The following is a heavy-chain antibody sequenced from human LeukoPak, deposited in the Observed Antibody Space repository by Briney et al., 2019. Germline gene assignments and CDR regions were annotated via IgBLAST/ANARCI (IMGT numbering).Heavy chain of an antibody. D-gene: IGHD1-26*01. CDR1: GYSISSGYY. CDR2: IYHSRST. CDR3: ARHLWELWGRYFDY. Sequence: KPSETLSLTCAVSGYSISSGYYWGWIRQPPGKGLEWIGSIYHSRSTYYNPSLKSRVTISVDTSKNQFSLKLSSVTAADTAVYYCARHLWELWGRYFDYWGQGTLVTVSS. J-gene: IGHJ4*02. V-gene: IGHV4-38-2*01.